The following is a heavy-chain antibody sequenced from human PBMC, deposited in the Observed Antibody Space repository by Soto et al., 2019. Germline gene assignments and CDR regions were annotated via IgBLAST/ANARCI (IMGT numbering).Heavy chain of an antibody. J-gene: IGHJ4*02. V-gene: IGHV3-33*01. CDR3: ATGFLELCTGGTCPFDS. D-gene: IGHD2-15*01. CDR2: IWYHGIDK. CDR1: GFTFSRQA. Sequence: PGGSLRLSCAASGFTFSRQAMHWVRHSPGRGLEWVAVIWYHGIDKYYADSVKGRFTISRDNSKNTVYLQMNSLRGEDTAVYYCATGFLELCTGGTCPFDSWGQGTLVTVSS.